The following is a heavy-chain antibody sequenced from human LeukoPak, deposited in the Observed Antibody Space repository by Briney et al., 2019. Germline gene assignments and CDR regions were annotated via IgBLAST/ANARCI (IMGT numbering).Heavy chain of an antibody. V-gene: IGHV4-59*08. CDR1: GGSISSYY. CDR3: ARLFCSSTSCYVHNWFDP. J-gene: IGHJ5*02. CDR2: IYYSGST. D-gene: IGHD2-2*01. Sequence: SETLSLTCTVSGGSISSYYWSWIRQPPGKGLEWIGYIYYSGSTNYNPSLTSRVTISVDTSKNQFSLKLSSVTAADTAVYYCARLFCSSTSCYVHNWFDPWGQGTLVTVSS.